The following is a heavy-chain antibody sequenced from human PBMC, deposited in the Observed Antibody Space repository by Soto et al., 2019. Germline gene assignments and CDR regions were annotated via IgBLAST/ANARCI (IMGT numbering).Heavy chain of an antibody. V-gene: IGHV3-30*18. D-gene: IGHD3-9*01. J-gene: IGHJ6*02. CDR2: ISYDGSNK. CDR3: AKSLMDYDILTGYYYYYGMDV. Sequence: HPGGSLRLSCAASGFTFSSYGMHWVRQAPGKGLEWVAVISYDGSNKYYADSVKGRFTISRDNSKNTLYLQMNSLRAEDTAVYYCAKSLMDYDILTGYYYYYGMDVWGQGTTVTVSS. CDR1: GFTFSSYG.